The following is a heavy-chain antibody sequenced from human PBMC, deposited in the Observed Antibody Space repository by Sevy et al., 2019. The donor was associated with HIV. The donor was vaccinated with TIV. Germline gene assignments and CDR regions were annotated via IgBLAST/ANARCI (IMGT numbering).Heavy chain of an antibody. Sequence: GGSLRLSCAASGFTFSSYAMSWVRQAPGKGLEWVSAISGSGGSTYYADSVKGRFTISRDNSKNTQYLQMNSLRAEDTAVYYCAKRNTVTPTTSYYWGQGTLVTVSS. V-gene: IGHV3-23*01. J-gene: IGHJ4*02. CDR3: AKRNTVTPTTSYY. CDR1: GFTFSSYA. CDR2: ISGSGGST. D-gene: IGHD4-17*01.